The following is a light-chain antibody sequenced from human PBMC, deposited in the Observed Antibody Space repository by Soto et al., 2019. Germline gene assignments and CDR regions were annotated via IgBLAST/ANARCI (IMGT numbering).Light chain of an antibody. CDR2: NNH. CDR3: ASWDDSLNAWV. CDR1: SSNIGSNT. J-gene: IGLJ3*02. V-gene: IGLV1-44*01. Sequence: QSVLTQPPSASGTPEQWVTISCSGSSSNIGSNTVHWYQQLPGTAPRLLIYNNHQRPSGVPDRLSASKSGTSASLALTEVQSEDEADYYCASWDDSLNAWVFGGGTKLTVL.